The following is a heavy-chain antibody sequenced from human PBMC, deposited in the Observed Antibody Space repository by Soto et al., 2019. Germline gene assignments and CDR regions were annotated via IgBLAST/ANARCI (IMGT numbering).Heavy chain of an antibody. D-gene: IGHD6-19*01. CDR3: ARSVAVPGAHIDY. J-gene: IGHJ4*02. CDR2: IYYSGST. V-gene: IGHV4-39*07. CDR1: GGSISSSSYY. Sequence: NPSETLSLTCTVSGGSISSSSYYWGWIRQPPGKGLEWIGSIYYSGSTYYNPSLKSRVTISVDTSKNEFSLRLSSVTAADTAVYFCARSVAVPGAHIDYWGQGTQVTVSS.